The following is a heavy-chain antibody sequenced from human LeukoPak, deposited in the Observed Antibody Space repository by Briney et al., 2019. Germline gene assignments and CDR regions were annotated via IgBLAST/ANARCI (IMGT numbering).Heavy chain of an antibody. CDR1: GYSFTSYW. V-gene: IGHV5-51*01. J-gene: IGHJ4*02. CDR3: ARQRRSSGWPNDY. Sequence: GESLKISCKGSGYSFTSYWIAWVRQMPGKGLEWMGIIYPDDSDTRYSPSFQGQVTITADKSISTAYLQWNSLKASDNAMYYCARQRRSSGWPNDYWGQGTLVTVSS. D-gene: IGHD6-19*01. CDR2: IYPDDSDT.